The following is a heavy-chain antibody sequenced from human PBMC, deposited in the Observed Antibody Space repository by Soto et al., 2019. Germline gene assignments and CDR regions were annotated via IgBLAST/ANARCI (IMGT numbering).Heavy chain of an antibody. CDR2: IYYSGST. D-gene: IGHD6-13*01. J-gene: IGHJ4*02. CDR1: GGSISSDY. V-gene: IGHV4-59*01. Sequence: PSETLSLTCTVSGGSISSDYWSWIRQPPGKGLEWIGYIYYSGSTNYNPSLKSRVTISVDTSKNQFSLKLSSVTAADTAVYYCARDIALDYWGQGTLVTVSS. CDR3: ARDIALDY.